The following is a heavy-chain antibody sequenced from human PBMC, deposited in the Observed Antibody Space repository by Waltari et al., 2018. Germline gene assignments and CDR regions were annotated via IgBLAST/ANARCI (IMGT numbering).Heavy chain of an antibody. CDR2: INHSGST. CDR1: GGSFSGYY. V-gene: IGHV4-34*01. CDR3: ARGYRGRFLEWSRRDMDV. D-gene: IGHD3-3*01. Sequence: QVQLQQWGAGLLKPSETLSLTCAVYGGSFSGYYWSWIRQPAGKGLEWIGEINHSGSTNYNPSLKSRVTISVDTSKNQFSLKLSSVTAADTAVYYCARGYRGRFLEWSRRDMDVWGQGTTVTVSS. J-gene: IGHJ6*02.